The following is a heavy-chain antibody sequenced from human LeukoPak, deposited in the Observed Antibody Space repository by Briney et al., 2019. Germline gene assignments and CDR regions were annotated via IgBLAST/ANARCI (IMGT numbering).Heavy chain of an antibody. CDR3: ARDRQQLGPWGYYYYMDV. CDR2: IIPILGIA. Sequence: ASVKVSCKASGYTFTSYGISWVRQAPGQGLEWMGRIIPILGIANYAQKFQGRVTITADKSTGTAYMELSSLRSEDTAVYYCARDRQQLGPWGYYYYMDVWGKGTTVTVSS. CDR1: GYTFTSYG. J-gene: IGHJ6*03. D-gene: IGHD6-13*01. V-gene: IGHV1-69*04.